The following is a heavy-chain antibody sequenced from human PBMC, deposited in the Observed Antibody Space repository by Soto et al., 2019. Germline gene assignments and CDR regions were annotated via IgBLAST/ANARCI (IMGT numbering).Heavy chain of an antibody. J-gene: IGHJ5*02. CDR2: VWSDGNNK. CDR1: GFIFSNYA. CDR3: ARERLRHSFDP. Sequence: QVQLVESGGGVVQPGQSLRLSCAASGFIFSNYAMHWVRQPPGQGLEWMAVVWSDGNNKYYADSVKGRFTISRDNSKNTLYLQTNSLRVEDTAVYYCARERLRHSFDPWGQGTPVTVSS. D-gene: IGHD3-9*01. V-gene: IGHV3-33*01.